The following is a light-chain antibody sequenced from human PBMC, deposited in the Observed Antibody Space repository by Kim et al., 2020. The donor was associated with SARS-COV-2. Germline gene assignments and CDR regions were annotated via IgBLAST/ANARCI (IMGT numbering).Light chain of an antibody. CDR1: QSVSSN. Sequence: EIVMTQSPAILSVSPGERATLSCRASQSVSSNLAWYQQKPGQAPRLLIYGASTRATGIPARFSGSGSGTEFTLTISSLQSEDFAVYYCQQYNSWPQITFGQGTRLEIK. V-gene: IGKV3-15*01. CDR2: GAS. CDR3: QQYNSWPQIT. J-gene: IGKJ5*01.